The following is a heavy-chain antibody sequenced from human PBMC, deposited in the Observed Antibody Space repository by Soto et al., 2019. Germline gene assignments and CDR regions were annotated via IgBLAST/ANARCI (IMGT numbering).Heavy chain of an antibody. CDR1: GYTFTSYG. J-gene: IGHJ6*03. CDR2: ISAYNGNT. CDR3: ARDLISREAYHYYCYIDV. V-gene: IGHV1-18*01. Sequence: ASVKVSCKASGYTFTSYGISWVRQAPGQGLEWMGWISAYNGNTNYAQKLQGRVTMTTDTSTSTAYMELRSLRSDDPAVYYCARDLISREAYHYYCYIDVWGQGTTGPVSS. D-gene: IGHD3-9*01.